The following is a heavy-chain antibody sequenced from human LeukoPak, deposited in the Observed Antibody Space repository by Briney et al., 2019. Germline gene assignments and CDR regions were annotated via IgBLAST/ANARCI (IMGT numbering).Heavy chain of an antibody. D-gene: IGHD6-6*01. CDR1: GGSFSGYY. Sequence: SETLSLTCAVYGGSFSGYYWSWLRQPPGKGREWSGEINHSGSTNYNPSLKSRVTISVDTSKNQFSLKLSAVTAADTAVYFCASGIAARLFDYWGQGTLVTVSS. J-gene: IGHJ4*02. CDR3: ASGIAARLFDY. V-gene: IGHV4-34*01. CDR2: INHSGST.